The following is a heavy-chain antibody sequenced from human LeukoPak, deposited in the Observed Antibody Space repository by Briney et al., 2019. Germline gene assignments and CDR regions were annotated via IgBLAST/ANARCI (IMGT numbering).Heavy chain of an antibody. D-gene: IGHD6-13*01. CDR2: ISGSGATT. Sequence: PGGSLRLSCAASGFTFSSCAMSWVRQALGKGLEWVSSISGSGATTYYADSVKGRFTISRDNSKSTLYLQINRLRAEDTAVYYCAKSAQYSTTWMNNWGQGSLVTVSS. CDR3: AKSAQYSTTWMNN. J-gene: IGHJ4*02. CDR1: GFTFSSCA. V-gene: IGHV3-23*01.